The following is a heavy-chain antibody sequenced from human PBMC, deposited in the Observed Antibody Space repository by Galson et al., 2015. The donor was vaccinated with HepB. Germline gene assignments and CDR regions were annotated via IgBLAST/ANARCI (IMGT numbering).Heavy chain of an antibody. CDR1: GFTFGTYW. CDR2: IKQDGSEK. V-gene: IGHV3-7*01. CDR3: ARGGGGMDV. J-gene: IGHJ6*02. Sequence: SLRLSCAASGFTFGTYWMTWIRQAPGKGLEWVANIKQDGSEKYYVDSVKGRFTISRDNAKNSLYLQMNSLRAEDTAVYYCARGGGGMDVWGQGATVTVSS.